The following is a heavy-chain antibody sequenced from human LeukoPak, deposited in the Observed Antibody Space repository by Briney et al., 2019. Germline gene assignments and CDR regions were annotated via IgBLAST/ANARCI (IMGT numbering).Heavy chain of an antibody. CDR2: IIPIFGTA. D-gene: IGHD5-18*01. J-gene: IGHJ6*03. CDR3: ARSGFTAMVSHYYYYYMDV. Sequence: SVKVSCKASGGTFSSYAISWVRQAPGQGLEWMGGIIPIFGTANYAQKFQGRVTITADESTSTAYMELSSLRSEDTAVYYRARSGFTAMVSHYYYYYMDVWGKGTTVTISS. CDR1: GGTFSSYA. V-gene: IGHV1-69*13.